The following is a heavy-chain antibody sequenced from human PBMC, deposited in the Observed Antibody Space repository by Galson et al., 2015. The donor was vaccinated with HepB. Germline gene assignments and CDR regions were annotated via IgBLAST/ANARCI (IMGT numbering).Heavy chain of an antibody. CDR3: ARVMWLVLISHWYFDL. V-gene: IGHV4-4*02. D-gene: IGHD6-19*01. CDR2: IYHSGST. J-gene: IGHJ2*01. Sequence: SETLSLTCAVSGGSISSSNWWSWVRQPPGKGLEWIGEIYHSGSTNYNPSLKSRVTISVEKSKNQFSLKLSSVTAADTAVYYCARVMWLVLISHWYFDLWGRGTLVTVSS. CDR1: GGSISSSNW.